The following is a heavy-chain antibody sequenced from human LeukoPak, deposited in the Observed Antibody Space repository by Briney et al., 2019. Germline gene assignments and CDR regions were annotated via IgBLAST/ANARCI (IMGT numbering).Heavy chain of an antibody. CDR3: GRSGRYRPSDL. V-gene: IGHV3-72*01. CDR2: TRNKANSYTT. CDR1: GFILSDHY. Sequence: PGVSLRLSCAASGFILSDHYIDWVRQAPGKGLEWVGRTRNKANSYTTEYAAPVKGRFTISRDDPKNLLYLQMNSLKSEDTAVYYCGRSGRYRPSDLWGQGTLVTVSS. D-gene: IGHD1-26*01. J-gene: IGHJ5*02.